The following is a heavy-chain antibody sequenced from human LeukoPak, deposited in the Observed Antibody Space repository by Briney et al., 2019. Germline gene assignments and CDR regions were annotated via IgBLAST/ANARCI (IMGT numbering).Heavy chain of an antibody. CDR3: ARDLWFGELLRYYYYGMDV. V-gene: IGHV3-30*04. CDR1: GFTFSSYA. CDR2: ISYDGSNK. Sequence: GGSLRLSCAASGFTFSSYAMHWVRQAPGKGVEWVAVISYDGSNKYYADSVKGRFTISRDNSKNTLYLQMNSLRAEDTAVYYCARDLWFGELLRYYYYGMDVWGKGTTVTVSS. D-gene: IGHD3-10*01. J-gene: IGHJ6*04.